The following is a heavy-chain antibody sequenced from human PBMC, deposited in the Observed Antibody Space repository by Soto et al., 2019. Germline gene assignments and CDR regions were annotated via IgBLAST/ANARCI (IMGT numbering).Heavy chain of an antibody. CDR1: GGSISSSSYY. J-gene: IGHJ5*02. CDR2: IYYSGST. V-gene: IGHV4-39*01. D-gene: IGHD5-12*01. CDR3: ARGYSGYDH. Sequence: PSETLSLTCTVSGGSISSSSYYWGWILQPPGKGLEWIGSIYYSGSTYYNPSLKSRVTISVDTSKNQFSLKLSSVTAADTAVYYCARGYSGYDHWGQGTLVTVSS.